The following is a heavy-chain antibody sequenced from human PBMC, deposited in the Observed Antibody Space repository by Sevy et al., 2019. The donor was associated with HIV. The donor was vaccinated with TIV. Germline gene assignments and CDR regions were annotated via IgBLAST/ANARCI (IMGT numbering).Heavy chain of an antibody. D-gene: IGHD3-22*01. J-gene: IGHJ3*02. CDR2: IFRSGDNT. V-gene: IGHV3-23*01. Sequence: GGSLRLSCAASGFTFNNYAMNWVRQAPGKGLDWVSTIFRSGDNTYYADSVKGRFTISRDNSNNTVSLEMNSLRAEDAALYYCAGERYDSSDSFDAFDIWGQGTVVTVSS. CDR1: GFTFNNYA. CDR3: AGERYDSSDSFDAFDI.